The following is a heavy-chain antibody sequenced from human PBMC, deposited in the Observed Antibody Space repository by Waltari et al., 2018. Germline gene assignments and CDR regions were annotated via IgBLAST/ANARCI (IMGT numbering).Heavy chain of an antibody. Sequence: QVQLVQSGAEVKKPGASVKVSCKASGYTFTSYDINWVRQATGKRLEWMGWMNPNSGNTGYAQKFQGRVTMTRNTSISTAYMELSSLRSEDTAVYYCARVPYCGSSTNCYGWFDPWGQGTLVTVSS. J-gene: IGHJ5*02. CDR1: GYTFTSYD. V-gene: IGHV1-8*01. CDR3: ARVPYCGSSTNCYGWFDP. CDR2: MNPNSGNT. D-gene: IGHD2-2*01.